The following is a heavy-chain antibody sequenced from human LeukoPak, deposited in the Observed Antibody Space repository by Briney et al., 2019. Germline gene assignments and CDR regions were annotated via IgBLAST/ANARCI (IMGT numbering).Heavy chain of an antibody. CDR1: GFTFSSYA. V-gene: IGHV3-30-3*01. CDR2: ISYDGSNK. J-gene: IGHJ4*02. Sequence: GGSLRLSCAASGFTFSSYAMHWVRQAPGKGLEWVAVISYDGSNKYYADSVKGRFTISRDNSKNTLYLQMNSLRAEDTAVYYCAREMWPVGVSYFDYWGQGILVTVSS. D-gene: IGHD6-19*01. CDR3: AREMWPVGVSYFDY.